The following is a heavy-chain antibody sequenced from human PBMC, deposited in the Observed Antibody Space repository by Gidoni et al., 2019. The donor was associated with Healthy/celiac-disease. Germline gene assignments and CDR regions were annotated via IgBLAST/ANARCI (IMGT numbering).Heavy chain of an antibody. J-gene: IGHJ4*02. CDR2: ISSSSSTI. CDR1: GFTFSSYS. D-gene: IGHD3-22*01. Sequence: EVQLVESGGGLVQPGGSLRLSCAASGFTFSSYSMNCVRQAPGKGLEWVSYISSSSSTIYYADSVKGRFTISRDNAKNSLYLQMNSLRDEDTAVYYCARDYYDSSGYYYDYWGQGTLVTVSS. CDR3: ARDYYDSSGYYYDY. V-gene: IGHV3-48*02.